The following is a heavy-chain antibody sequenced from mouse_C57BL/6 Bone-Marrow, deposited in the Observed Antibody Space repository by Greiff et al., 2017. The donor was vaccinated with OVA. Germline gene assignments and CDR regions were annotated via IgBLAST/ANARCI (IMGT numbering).Heavy chain of an antibody. D-gene: IGHD2-3*01. CDR2: FYPGSGSI. CDR3: ARHGDDGYYPYYAMDY. V-gene: IGHV1-62-2*01. J-gene: IGHJ4*01. CDR1: GYTFTEYT. Sequence: QVQLKESGAELVKPGASVKLSCKASGYTFTEYTIHWVKQRSGQGLEWIGWFYPGSGSIKYNEKFKDKATLTADKSSSTVYMELSRLTSEDSAVYFCARHGDDGYYPYYAMDYWGQGTSVTVSS.